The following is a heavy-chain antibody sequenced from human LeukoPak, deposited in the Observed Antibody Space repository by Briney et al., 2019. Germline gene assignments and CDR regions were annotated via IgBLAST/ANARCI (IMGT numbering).Heavy chain of an antibody. CDR3: ARSSGSYRPFDY. J-gene: IGHJ4*02. Sequence: GGSLRLSCAASGFTFRTYTMNWVRQAPGKGLEWISHISDIDDIKYADSVKGRFTISRDNAKNSQYLQMTSLRAEDTAVYYCARSSGSYRPFDYWGQGTLVTVSS. D-gene: IGHD3-22*01. CDR1: GFTFRTYT. V-gene: IGHV3-48*04. CDR2: ISDIDDIK.